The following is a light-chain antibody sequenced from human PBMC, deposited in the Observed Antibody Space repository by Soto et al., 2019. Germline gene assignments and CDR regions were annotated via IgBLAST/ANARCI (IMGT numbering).Light chain of an antibody. CDR1: SSNIGSNY. Sequence: QSVLTQPPSVSAAPGQKVTISCSGSSSNIGSNYVFWYQQLPGTAPKLLIYDNDGRFSGVPDRFSGSKSGTSATLGITGLQTGVEADYYCGTWDSSLSAVVFGGGTKLTVL. J-gene: IGLJ2*01. CDR2: DND. CDR3: GTWDSSLSAVV. V-gene: IGLV1-51*01.